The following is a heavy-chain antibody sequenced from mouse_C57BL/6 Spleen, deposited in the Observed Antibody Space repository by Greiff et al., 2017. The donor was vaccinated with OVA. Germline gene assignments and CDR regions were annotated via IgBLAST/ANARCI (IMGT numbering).Heavy chain of an antibody. D-gene: IGHD2-2*01. V-gene: IGHV1-52*01. CDR1: GYTFTSYW. Sequence: VQLQQPGAELVRPGSSVKLSCKASGYTFTSYWMHWVKQRPIQGLEWIGNIDPSDSETHYNQKFKDKATLTVAKSSSTAYMQLSSLTAEDSAVYCRARRGYDEGYFDYWGQGTTLTVSS. CDR2: IDPSDSET. CDR3: ARRGYDEGYFDY. J-gene: IGHJ2*01.